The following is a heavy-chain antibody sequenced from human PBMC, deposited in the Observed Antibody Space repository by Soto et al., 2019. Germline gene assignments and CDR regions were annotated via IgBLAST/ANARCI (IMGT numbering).Heavy chain of an antibody. V-gene: IGHV1-69*01. CDR1: GGTFSSYA. D-gene: IGHD6-13*01. J-gene: IGHJ6*02. CDR3: ARDPGLVAAAVNKEGMDV. CDR2: IIPIFATA. Sequence: QVQLVQSGAEVKKPGSSVKVSCKASGGTFSSYAISWVRQAPGQGLEWMGGIIPIFATANYAQKFQGRVTITADESTSTAYMELSSLRSEDTAVYYCARDPGLVAAAVNKEGMDVWGQGTTVTVSS.